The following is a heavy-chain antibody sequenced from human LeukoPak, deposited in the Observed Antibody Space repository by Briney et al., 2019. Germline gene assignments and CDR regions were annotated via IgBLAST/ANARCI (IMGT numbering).Heavy chain of an antibody. D-gene: IGHD6-19*01. CDR1: GGSISSSSYY. Sequence: SETLSLTCTVSGGSISSSSYYWGWIRQPPGRGLEWIGSIYYSGSTYYNPSLKSRVTISVDTSKNQFSLKLSSVTAADTAVYYCARGRAVAGSDYWGQGTLVTVSS. V-gene: IGHV4-39*01. CDR3: ARGRAVAGSDY. CDR2: IYYSGST. J-gene: IGHJ4*02.